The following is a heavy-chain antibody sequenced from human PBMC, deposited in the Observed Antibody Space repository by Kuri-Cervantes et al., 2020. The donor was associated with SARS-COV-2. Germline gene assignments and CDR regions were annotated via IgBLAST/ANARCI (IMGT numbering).Heavy chain of an antibody. CDR3: ATMYSGSYGGDDAFDI. V-gene: IGHV4-39*01. D-gene: IGHD1-26*01. Sequence: SETLSLTCTVSGGSISSSSYYWGWIRQPPGKGLEWIGSMYHSGSTYYNPSLKSRLTISVDTSKNQFSLKLSSVTAADTAVYYCATMYSGSYGGDDAFDIWGQGTMVTVSS. J-gene: IGHJ3*02. CDR2: MYHSGST. CDR1: GGSISSSSYY.